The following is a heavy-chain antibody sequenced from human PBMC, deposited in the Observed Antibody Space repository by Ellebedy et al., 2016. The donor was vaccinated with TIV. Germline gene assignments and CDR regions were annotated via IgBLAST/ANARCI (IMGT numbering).Heavy chain of an antibody. J-gene: IGHJ4*02. CDR2: IKQDGSEK. D-gene: IGHD3-10*01. CDR1: GFTFSNYW. Sequence: GGSLRLSCAASGFTFSNYWMSWVRQAPGKGLEWVANIKQDGSEKYYVDSVEGRFAISRDNARNSLYLQMSSLRVEDTAVYYCARDGGSGSYWEGFDYWGQGTLVTVSS. V-gene: IGHV3-7*01. CDR3: ARDGGSGSYWEGFDY.